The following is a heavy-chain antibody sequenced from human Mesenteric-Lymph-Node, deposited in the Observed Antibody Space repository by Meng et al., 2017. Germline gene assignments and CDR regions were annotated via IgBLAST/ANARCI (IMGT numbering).Heavy chain of an antibody. D-gene: IGHD2/OR15-2a*01. Sequence: GGSLRLSCAASGFTFDDYAMHWVRQAPGKVLEWVSVISGSGDSTFYADSVKGRFTVSRDNSKNLLYLQMNSLRAEDTAVYYCARDVTAFDIWGQGTMVTVSS. CDR1: GFTFDDYA. J-gene: IGHJ3*02. V-gene: IGHV3-23*01. CDR2: ISGSGDST. CDR3: ARDVTAFDI.